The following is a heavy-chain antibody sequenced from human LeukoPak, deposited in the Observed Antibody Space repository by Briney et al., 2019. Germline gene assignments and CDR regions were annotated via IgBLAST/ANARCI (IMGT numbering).Heavy chain of an antibody. CDR3: ARAVGFLEWLPRMGGYYYYYMDV. Sequence: SETLSLTCTVSGGSISSYYWSWIRQPPGKGLELIGYIYYSGSTNYNPSLKSRVTISVDTSKNQFSLKLSSVTAADTAVYYCARAVGFLEWLPRMGGYYYYYMDVWGKGTTVTVSS. CDR2: IYYSGST. D-gene: IGHD3-3*02. CDR1: GGSISSYY. V-gene: IGHV4-59*01. J-gene: IGHJ6*03.